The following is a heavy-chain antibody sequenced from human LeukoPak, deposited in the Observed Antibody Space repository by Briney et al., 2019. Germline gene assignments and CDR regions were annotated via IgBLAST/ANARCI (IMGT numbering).Heavy chain of an antibody. J-gene: IGHJ5*02. CDR2: IKQDGSEK. CDR3: ARIITMVRGVIPWFDP. Sequence: GGSLRLSCAASGFTFSSYWMSWVRQAPGKGLEWVANIKQDGSEKYYVDSVKGRFTISRDNPKNSLYLQMNSLRAEDTAVYYCARIITMVRGVIPWFDPWGQGTLVTVSS. D-gene: IGHD3-10*01. CDR1: GFTFSSYW. V-gene: IGHV3-7*01.